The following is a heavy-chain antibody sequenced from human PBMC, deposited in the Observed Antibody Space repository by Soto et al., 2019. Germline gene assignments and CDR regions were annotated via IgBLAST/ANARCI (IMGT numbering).Heavy chain of an antibody. D-gene: IGHD2-2*01. CDR1: GGTFSSYA. CDR3: ARPLGYCSSTSGPRGATDYYYCWEG. V-gene: IGHV1-69*01. Sequence: SVKVSCKASGGTFSSYAISWVRQAPGQGLEWMGGTIPIFGTANYAQKFQGRVTTTADESTSTAYMEQTSLRSEVTDVYYCARPLGYCSSTSGPRGATDYYYCWEGWGKGTTVTVAS. J-gene: IGHJ6*04. CDR2: TIPIFGTA.